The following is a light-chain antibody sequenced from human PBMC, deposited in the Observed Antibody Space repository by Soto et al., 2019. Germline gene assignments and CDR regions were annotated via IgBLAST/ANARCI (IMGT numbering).Light chain of an antibody. CDR1: SSDVGAYNY. Sequence: QSALTQPASVSGSPGQSITISCTGTSSDVGAYNYISWYQQYPGTAPKIMIYEVSSRPSGVSHRFSGSKSGNTASLTISGLQPEDEDDYYCSSFTSRSTFNYVFGTGTKVTVL. J-gene: IGLJ1*01. CDR2: EVS. CDR3: SSFTSRSTFNYV. V-gene: IGLV2-14*01.